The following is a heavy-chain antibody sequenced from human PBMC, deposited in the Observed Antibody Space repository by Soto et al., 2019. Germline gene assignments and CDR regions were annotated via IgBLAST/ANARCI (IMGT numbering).Heavy chain of an antibody. Sequence: SETLSLTCAVYGGSFSGYYWSWIRQPPGKGLEWIGEINHSGSTNYNPSLKSRVTISVDTSKNQFSLKLSSVTAADTAVYYCARACHYYGSGSYYKRPYYFDYWGQGTLVTV. CDR2: INHSGST. CDR3: ARACHYYGSGSYYKRPYYFDY. D-gene: IGHD3-10*01. CDR1: GGSFSGYY. V-gene: IGHV4-34*01. J-gene: IGHJ4*02.